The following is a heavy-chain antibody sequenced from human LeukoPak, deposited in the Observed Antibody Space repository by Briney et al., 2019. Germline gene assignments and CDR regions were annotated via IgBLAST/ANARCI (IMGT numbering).Heavy chain of an antibody. J-gene: IGHJ6*02. D-gene: IGHD4-17*01. CDR2: IIPILGIA. Sequence: SVKVSCKASGGTFSSYAISWVRQAPGQGLEWMGRIIPILGIANYAQKFQGRVTITADKSTSTAYMELSSLRSEDTAVYYCARDKGYGDWYYYYGMDVWGQGTTVTVSS. CDR1: GGTFSSYA. CDR3: ARDKGYGDWYYYYGMDV. V-gene: IGHV1-69*04.